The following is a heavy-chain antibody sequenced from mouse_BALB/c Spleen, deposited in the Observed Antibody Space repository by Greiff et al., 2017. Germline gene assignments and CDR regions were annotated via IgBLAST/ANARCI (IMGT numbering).Heavy chain of an antibody. Sequence: EVQGVESGGDLVKPGGSLKLSCAASGFTFSSYGMSWVRQTPDKRLEWVATISSGGSYTYYPDSVKGRFTISRDNAKNTLYLQMSSLKSEDTAMYYCARRFYYGFAMDYWGQGTSVTVSS. D-gene: IGHD2-2*01. CDR1: GFTFSSYG. J-gene: IGHJ4*01. V-gene: IGHV5-6*01. CDR3: ARRFYYGFAMDY. CDR2: ISSGGSYT.